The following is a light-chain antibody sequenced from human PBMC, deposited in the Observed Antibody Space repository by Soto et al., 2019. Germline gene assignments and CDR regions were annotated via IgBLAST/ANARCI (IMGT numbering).Light chain of an antibody. CDR1: SSDVGSYNI. CDR3: CSYAGSSTAVV. V-gene: IGLV2-23*01. Sequence: QSALTQPGSVSGSPGQSITISCTRTSSDVGSYNIASWYQQHPGKAPKLLIYEGSKRPSGVSNRFPGSKSGNKASLTISGLQDEDEADYYCCSYAGSSTAVVYGGGNQLTVL. CDR2: EGS. J-gene: IGLJ2*01.